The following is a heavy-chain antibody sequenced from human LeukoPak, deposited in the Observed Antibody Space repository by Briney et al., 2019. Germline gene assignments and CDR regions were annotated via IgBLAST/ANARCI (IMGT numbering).Heavy chain of an antibody. D-gene: IGHD3-10*01. CDR2: IHHGGST. Sequence: TTSQTLSLTCAVSGGPISSGGYSWSWIRQPPGKGLEWIGYIHHGGSTSDNPSLSSRLTISVDRSKNQFSLKLSSMTAADTAVYYCARAPTRYGSGSADYYYYGMDVWGKGTTVTVSS. CDR3: ARAPTRYGSGSADYYYYGMDV. J-gene: IGHJ6*04. CDR1: GGPISSGGYS. V-gene: IGHV4-30-2*01.